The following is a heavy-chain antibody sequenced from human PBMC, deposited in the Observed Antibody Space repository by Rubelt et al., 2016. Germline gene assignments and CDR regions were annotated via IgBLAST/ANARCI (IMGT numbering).Heavy chain of an antibody. J-gene: IGHJ4*02. CDR3: ARDQIGGSYPVD. Sequence: QAQLVQSGAEVKKPGASVKVSCKASGYSFPTFAISWVRQAPGQGLEWMGGIIPIFGTANYAQKFQGRVAITADESTSTAYMELSSLRSEDTAVYYCARDQIGGSYPVDWGQGTLVTVSS. CDR1: GYSFPTFA. V-gene: IGHV1-69*13. CDR2: IIPIFGTA. D-gene: IGHD5-18*01.